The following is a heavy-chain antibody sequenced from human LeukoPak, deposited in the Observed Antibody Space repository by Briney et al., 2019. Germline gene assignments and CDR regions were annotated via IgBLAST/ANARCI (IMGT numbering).Heavy chain of an antibody. CDR2: ISSSSSYI. CDR1: GFTFSSYS. D-gene: IGHD4-17*01. V-gene: IGHV3-21*01. Sequence: PWGSLRLSCADSGFTFSSYSMNWVRQAPGKGLEWVSSISSSSSYIYYADSVKGRFTISRDNAKSSLYLQMNSLRAEDTAVYYCARHASYGDYDALSYWGQGTLVTVSS. J-gene: IGHJ4*02. CDR3: ARHASYGDYDALSY.